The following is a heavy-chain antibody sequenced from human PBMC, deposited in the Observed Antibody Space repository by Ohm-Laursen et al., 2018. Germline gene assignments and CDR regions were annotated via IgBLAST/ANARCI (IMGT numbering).Heavy chain of an antibody. D-gene: IGHD6-19*01. CDR3: ACETGWYSTGSDS. V-gene: IGHV1-2*02. CDR1: GNTLAGYY. CDR2: INPNSGGT. J-gene: IGHJ4*02. Sequence: GASVKVSCKASGNTLAGYYVHWVRQAPGRGLEWMGWINPNSGGTIYAQRFQGRVTVTGDTSISTVYMELTSLRFDDTAVYYCACETGWYSTGSDSWGQGTLVTVSS.